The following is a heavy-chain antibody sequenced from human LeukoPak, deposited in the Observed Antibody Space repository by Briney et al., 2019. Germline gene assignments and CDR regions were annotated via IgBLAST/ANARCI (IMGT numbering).Heavy chain of an antibody. V-gene: IGHV4-30-2*01. D-gene: IGHD1-1*01. Sequence: SETLSLTCAVSGGSISSGGYPWSWIRQPPGKGLEWIGYIYHSGSTYYNPSLKSRVTISVDRSKNQFSLKLSSVTAADTAVYYCARVTGTKYIYYYYGMDVWGQGTTVTVSS. CDR2: IYHSGST. CDR3: ARVTGTKYIYYYYGMDV. J-gene: IGHJ6*02. CDR1: GGSISSGGYP.